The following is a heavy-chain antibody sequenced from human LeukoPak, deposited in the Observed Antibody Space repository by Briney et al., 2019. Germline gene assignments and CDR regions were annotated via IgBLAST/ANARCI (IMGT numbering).Heavy chain of an antibody. CDR3: ARGTTALMDV. CDR1: GFTFSSYE. V-gene: IGHV3-48*03. D-gene: IGHD2-21*02. Sequence: GGSLRLSYAASGFTFSSYEMNWVRQAPGKGLEWVSGISWNSGSIGYADSVKGRFTISRDNAKNSLYLQMNSLRAEDTAVYYCARGTTALMDVWGKGTTVTVSS. CDR2: ISWNSGSI. J-gene: IGHJ6*03.